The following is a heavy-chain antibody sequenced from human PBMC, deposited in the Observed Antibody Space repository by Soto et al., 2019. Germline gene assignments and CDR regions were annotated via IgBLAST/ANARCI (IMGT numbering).Heavy chain of an antibody. D-gene: IGHD1-26*01. Sequence: GGSLRLSCAASGFTFSSYAMSRVRQAPGKGLEWVSSISASGSNTYYAESVKGRFTISRDNAKNSLYLQMNSLRDEDTAVYYCAREGGSLNWFDPWGQGTLVTVS. CDR2: ISASGSNT. CDR1: GFTFSSYA. V-gene: IGHV3-23*01. CDR3: AREGGSLNWFDP. J-gene: IGHJ5*02.